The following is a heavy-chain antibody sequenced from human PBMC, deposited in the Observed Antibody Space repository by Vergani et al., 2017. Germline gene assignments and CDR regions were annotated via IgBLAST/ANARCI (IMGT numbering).Heavy chain of an antibody. CDR2: IHHSGAT. Sequence: QVQLQESGPGLVKPSETLSLTCTVSGGSITNNFWSWIRRPPGKGLEWIGYIHHSGATNSKSSLRSRVSISIDTSKSSFSLRLSSVTTADTDMYYCARDTIHFDSKNYDDVLDSGGKGTMVIVSS. V-gene: IGHV4-59*01. CDR3: ARDTIHFDSKNYDDVLDS. J-gene: IGHJ3*02. CDR1: GGSITNNF. D-gene: IGHD3-16*01.